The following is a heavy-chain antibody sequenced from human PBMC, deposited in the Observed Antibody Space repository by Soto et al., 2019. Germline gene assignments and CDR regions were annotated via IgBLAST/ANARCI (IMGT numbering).Heavy chain of an antibody. J-gene: IGHJ4*02. CDR1: GGSISSSSYY. D-gene: IGHD6-13*01. CDR3: AVLWSSWSQFYYFDY. Sequence: SETLSLTCTVSGGSISSSSYYWGWIRQPPGKGLEWIGSIYYSGSTYYNPSLKSRVTISVDTSKNQFSLKLSSVTAADTAVYYCAVLWSSWSQFYYFDYWGQGTLVTVSS. CDR2: IYYSGST. V-gene: IGHV4-39*01.